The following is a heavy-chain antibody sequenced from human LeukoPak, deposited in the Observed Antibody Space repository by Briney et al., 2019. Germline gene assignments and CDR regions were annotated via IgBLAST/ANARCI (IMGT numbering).Heavy chain of an antibody. J-gene: IGHJ4*02. Sequence: GESLKISCKGSGYSFTSYWIGWVRQMPGKGVEWMGIIYPGDSDTRYSPSFQGQVTISADKSISTAYLQWSSLKASDTAMYYCVRALGYCSSGSCYYYDYWGQGTLVTVSS. CDR2: IYPGDSDT. D-gene: IGHD2-15*01. CDR1: GYSFTSYW. CDR3: VRALGYCSSGSCYYYDY. V-gene: IGHV5-51*01.